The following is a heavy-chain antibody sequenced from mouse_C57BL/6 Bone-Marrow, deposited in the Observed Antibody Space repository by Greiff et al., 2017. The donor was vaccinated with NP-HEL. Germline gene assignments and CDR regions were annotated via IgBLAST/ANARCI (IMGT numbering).Heavy chain of an antibody. J-gene: IGHJ3*01. CDR2: IHPNSGST. V-gene: IGHV1-64*01. CDR1: GYTFTSYW. Sequence: QVQLQQPGAELVKPGASVKLSCKASGYTFTSYWMHWVKQRPGQGLEWIGMIHPNSGSTNYNEKFKSKATLTVDKSSSTAYMQLSSLTSEDSAVDYCARWGYYAWFAYWGQGTLVTVSA. D-gene: IGHD2-3*01. CDR3: ARWGYYAWFAY.